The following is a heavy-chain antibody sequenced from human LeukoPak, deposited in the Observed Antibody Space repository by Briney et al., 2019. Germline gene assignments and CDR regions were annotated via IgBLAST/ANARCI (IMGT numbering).Heavy chain of an antibody. D-gene: IGHD5-18*01. CDR3: ARKRGYSYDLDY. CDR1: GYTFTSYD. CDR2: MNPNSGNT. J-gene: IGHJ4*02. Sequence: ASVKVSCKASGYTFTSYDINWVRQATGQGLEWMGWMNPNSGNTGYAQKLQGRVTMTRNTSISTAYMELSSLRSEDTAVYYCARKRGYSYDLDYWGQGTLVTVSS. V-gene: IGHV1-8*01.